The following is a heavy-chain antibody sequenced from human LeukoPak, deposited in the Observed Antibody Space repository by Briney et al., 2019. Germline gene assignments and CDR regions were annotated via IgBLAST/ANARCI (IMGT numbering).Heavy chain of an antibody. D-gene: IGHD4-17*01. V-gene: IGHV1-46*01. CDR2: INPSGGST. CDR1: GYTFTSYY. J-gene: IGHJ3*02. CDR3: ASPHDYGDYVYAFDI. Sequence: ASVKVSCKASGYTFTSYYMHWVRQAPGQGLEWMGIINPSGGSTSYAQKFQGRVTMTRDTSASTAYMELSSLRSEDTAVYYCASPHDYGDYVYAFDIWGQGTMVTVSS.